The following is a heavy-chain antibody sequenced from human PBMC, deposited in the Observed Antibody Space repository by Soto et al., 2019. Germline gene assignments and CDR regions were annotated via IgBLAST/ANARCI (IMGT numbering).Heavy chain of an antibody. J-gene: IGHJ4*02. CDR2: IYYSGST. V-gene: IGHV4-61*08. D-gene: IGHD3-10*01. Sequence: PSETLSLTCTVSGGSISSGDYYWSWIRQPPGKGLEWIGYIYYSGSTNYNPSLKSRVTISVDTSKNQFSLRLSSVTAADTAVYYCARGGLLWFGELYRGYYFDYWGQGTLVTVSS. CDR3: ARGGLLWFGELYRGYYFDY. CDR1: GGSISSGDYY.